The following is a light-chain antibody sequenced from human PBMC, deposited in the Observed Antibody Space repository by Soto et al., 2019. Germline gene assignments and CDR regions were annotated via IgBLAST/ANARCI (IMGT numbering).Light chain of an antibody. CDR2: DAS. V-gene: IGKV3-11*01. Sequence: EIVMTQSPATLSVSPGERATLFCRASQSISSSLAWYQQKPGQAPRLLIYDASNRATGIPARFSGSGSGKDFTLTISSLEPEDFAVYYCQQRSNWPTFGQGTKVDI. J-gene: IGKJ1*01. CDR3: QQRSNWPT. CDR1: QSISSS.